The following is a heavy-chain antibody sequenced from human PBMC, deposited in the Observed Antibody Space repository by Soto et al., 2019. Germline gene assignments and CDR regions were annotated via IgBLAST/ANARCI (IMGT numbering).Heavy chain of an antibody. J-gene: IGHJ4*02. V-gene: IGHV4-30-4*01. D-gene: IGHD1-1*01. Sequence: QVQLQESGPGLVKPSQTLSLTCTVSGGSISTDDHYWSWIRQSPGKGLEWIGYVYYSGTTHYNPSLKNRRYKSLDTSKNHFSQHLTSVTATDTEVYYCATLRSRWNIDDWRQGTLVTVYS. CDR1: GGSISTDDHY. CDR3: ATLRSRWNIDD. CDR2: VYYSGTT.